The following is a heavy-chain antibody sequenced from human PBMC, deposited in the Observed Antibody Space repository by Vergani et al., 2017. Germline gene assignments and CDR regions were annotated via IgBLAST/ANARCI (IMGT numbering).Heavy chain of an antibody. V-gene: IGHV3-43*01. CDR2: ISWDGGST. Sequence: EVQLVESGGVVVQPGGSLRLSCAASGFTFDDYTMHWVRQAPGKGLEWVSLISWDGGSTYYADSVKGRFTISRDNSKNSLYLQMNSLRTEDTAVYYCARGVSSYTPGGNYWGQGTLVTVSS. J-gene: IGHJ4*02. CDR1: GFTFDDYT. D-gene: IGHD6-6*01. CDR3: ARGVSSYTPGGNY.